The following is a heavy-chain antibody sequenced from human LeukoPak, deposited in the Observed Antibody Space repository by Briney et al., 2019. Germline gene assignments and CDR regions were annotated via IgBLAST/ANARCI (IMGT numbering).Heavy chain of an antibody. CDR1: GFTFSSYW. CDR3: ARAPGQLAYYYYYMDV. D-gene: IGHD1-1*01. Sequence: PGGSLRLSCAASGFTFSSYWMSWVRQAPGKGLEWVANIKQDGSEKYYVDSVKGRFTISRDNAKNSLYLQMNSPRAEDTAVYYCARAPGQLAYYYYYMDVWGKGTTVTVSS. V-gene: IGHV3-7*01. J-gene: IGHJ6*03. CDR2: IKQDGSEK.